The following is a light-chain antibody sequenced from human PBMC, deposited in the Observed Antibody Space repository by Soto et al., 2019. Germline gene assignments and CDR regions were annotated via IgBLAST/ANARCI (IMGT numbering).Light chain of an antibody. J-gene: IGKJ4*01. CDR3: HQASSFPLS. CDR2: KAS. Sequence: IQMTQSPSSVSASVGDRVTISCRASQVISSWLAWYQQKPGKAPKLLIYKASNLQTGVPSRFSGSGSGTDFTLTITTLQPEDFATYYCHQASSFPLSFGGGNNVEIK. V-gene: IGKV1-12*01. CDR1: QVISSW.